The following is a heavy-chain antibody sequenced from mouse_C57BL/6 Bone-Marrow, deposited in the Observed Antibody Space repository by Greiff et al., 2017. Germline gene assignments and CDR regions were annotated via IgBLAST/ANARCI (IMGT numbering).Heavy chain of an antibody. Sequence: QVQLQQSGAELARPGASVKLSCKASGYTFTSYGISWVKQRTGQGLEWIGEIYPRSGNTYYNEKFKGKATLTADKSSSPAYMELRSLTSEDSAVYVCARWGRGLLPPWCAYWGQGTLVTVSA. CDR3: ARWGRGLLPPWCAY. CDR2: IYPRSGNT. J-gene: IGHJ3*01. D-gene: IGHD2-3*01. V-gene: IGHV1-81*01. CDR1: GYTFTSYG.